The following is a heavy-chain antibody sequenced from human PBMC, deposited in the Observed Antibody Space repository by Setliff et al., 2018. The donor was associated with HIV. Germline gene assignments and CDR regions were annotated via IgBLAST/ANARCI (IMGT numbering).Heavy chain of an antibody. J-gene: IGHJ1*01. CDR2: FHYGGTP. Sequence: PSETLSLTCAVSGDSVSNDNYYWGWIRQPPGKGLEWIGSFHYGGTPNYNPSLRGRVDISVDTSKNHFSLKLGFVTAADTAVYYCARGESTTWDLAEYFQHWGHGTLVTVSS. V-gene: IGHV4-39*02. D-gene: IGHD2-2*01. CDR1: GDSVSNDNYY. CDR3: ARGESTTWDLAEYFQH.